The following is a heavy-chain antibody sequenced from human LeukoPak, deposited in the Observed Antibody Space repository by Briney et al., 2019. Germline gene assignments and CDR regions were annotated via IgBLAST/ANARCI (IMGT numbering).Heavy chain of an antibody. J-gene: IGHJ4*02. V-gene: IGHV3-7*01. CDR2: IKQGGNEK. Sequence: GGSLRLSCAASGFIFRNHWMSWVRQVPGRGLEWVAHIKQGGNEKHYVDSVEGRFTLSRDDTKNSLYLQMNSLRVDDSAVYYCARGPNYGDRVDYFDYWGQGTLVTVSS. D-gene: IGHD4-17*01. CDR3: ARGPNYGDRVDYFDY. CDR1: GFIFRNHW.